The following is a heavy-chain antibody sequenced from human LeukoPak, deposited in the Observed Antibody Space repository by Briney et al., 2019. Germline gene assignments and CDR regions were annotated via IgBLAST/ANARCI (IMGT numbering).Heavy chain of an antibody. D-gene: IGHD3-10*01. Sequence: PSATLSLTCTVSGDSISSSTYTWGWIRQPPGKGLEWIGAISYSETTYYNPSLKSRVTISVDTSKSQFSLKLSSVTAADTAVYYCARHRYGSGSYCYYGMDVWGQGTTVTVSS. V-gene: IGHV4-39*01. J-gene: IGHJ6*02. CDR3: ARHRYGSGSYCYYGMDV. CDR1: GDSISSSTYT. CDR2: ISYSETT.